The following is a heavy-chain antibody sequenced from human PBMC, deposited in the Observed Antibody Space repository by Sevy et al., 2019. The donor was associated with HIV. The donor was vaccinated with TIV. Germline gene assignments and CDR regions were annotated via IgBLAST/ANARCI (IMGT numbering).Heavy chain of an antibody. Sequence: ASVKVSCKASGYTFTGYYIHWVRQAPGQGLEWMGWINPNRGGTNYAQKFQGRVTMTRDTSISTAYMELSRLRSDDTAVYYCARDDDSSGYYSSPDYWGQGTLVTVSS. CDR3: ARDDDSSGYYSSPDY. J-gene: IGHJ4*02. V-gene: IGHV1-2*02. D-gene: IGHD3-22*01. CDR2: INPNRGGT. CDR1: GYTFTGYY.